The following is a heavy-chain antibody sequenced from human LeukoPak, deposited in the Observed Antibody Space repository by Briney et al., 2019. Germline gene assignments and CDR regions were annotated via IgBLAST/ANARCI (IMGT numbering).Heavy chain of an antibody. CDR3: ARGLELAGFDY. Sequence: SETLSLTCTVSGGSISSYYWSWIRQPPGKGLEWIGYIYYSGSTNYNPSLKSRVTISVDTSKNQFSLKLSSVTAVDTAVYYCARGLELAGFDYWGQGTLVTVSS. CDR1: GGSISSYY. J-gene: IGHJ4*02. D-gene: IGHD1-7*01. V-gene: IGHV4-59*01. CDR2: IYYSGST.